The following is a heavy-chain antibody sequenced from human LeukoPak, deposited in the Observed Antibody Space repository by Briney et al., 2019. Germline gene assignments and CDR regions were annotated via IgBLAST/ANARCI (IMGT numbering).Heavy chain of an antibody. CDR1: GGSISTSALY. CDR2: IYTSGST. J-gene: IGHJ4*02. CDR3: ARGKGDGYFDWSEYYFDY. D-gene: IGHD3-9*01. Sequence: PSETLSLTCTVSGGSISTSALYWGWIRQPAGKGLEWIGRIYTSGSTNYNPSLKSRVTMSVDTSKNQFSLKLSSVTAADTAVYYCARGKGDGYFDWSEYYFDYWGQGTLVTVSS. V-gene: IGHV4-61*02.